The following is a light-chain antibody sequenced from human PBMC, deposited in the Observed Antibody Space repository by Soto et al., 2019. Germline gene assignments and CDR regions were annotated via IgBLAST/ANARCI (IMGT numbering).Light chain of an antibody. V-gene: IGKV1-12*01. CDR1: QGFSGW. CDR3: QQATMSPLT. CDR2: AAS. J-gene: IGKJ4*01. Sequence: DLQMTQPPSSVSASGGDRVTITCRARQGFSGWLAWYQQKPGKAPKLLIYAASTLEGGVPSRFSGGRSGTDFTLTINDLQSEDFATYYCQQATMSPLTFGGRTKVEIK.